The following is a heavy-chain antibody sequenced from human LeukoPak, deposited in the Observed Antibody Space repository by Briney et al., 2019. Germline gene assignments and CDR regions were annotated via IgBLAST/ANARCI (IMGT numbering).Heavy chain of an antibody. D-gene: IGHD6-13*01. CDR1: GGSISSSSYY. CDR2: IYYSGST. V-gene: IGHV4-39*07. J-gene: IGHJ5*02. CDR3: ARDPNIWYLGTAAAEWWFDP. Sequence: SETLSLTCTVSGGSISSSSYYWGWIRQPPGKGLEWIGSIYYSGSTYYNPSLKSRVTISVDTSKNQFSLKLSSVTAADTAVYYCARDPNIWYLGTAAAEWWFDPWGQGTLVTVSS.